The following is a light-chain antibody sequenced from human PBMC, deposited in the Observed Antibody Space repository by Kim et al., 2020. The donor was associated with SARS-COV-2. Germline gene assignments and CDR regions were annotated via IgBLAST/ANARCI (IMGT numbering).Light chain of an antibody. V-gene: IGLV1-47*01. CDR2: RSK. CDR1: STNIGNNL. J-gene: IGLJ3*02. Sequence: QSVTISCSGISTNIGNNLVPWHYQRPGTAPNRLIDRSKRRLSGIPDRFSRSKSGTAASLAISGLRAEDEADYYCVAGDDSLNGRVFGGGTHLTVL. CDR3: VAGDDSLNGRV.